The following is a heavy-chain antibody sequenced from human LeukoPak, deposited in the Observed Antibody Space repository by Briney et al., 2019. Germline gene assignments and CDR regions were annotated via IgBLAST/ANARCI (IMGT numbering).Heavy chain of an antibody. D-gene: IGHD4-23*01. V-gene: IGHV3-48*04. J-gene: IGHJ3*02. CDR3: ARDEGGNLGPDAFDI. CDR1: GFTVSTYN. CDR2: ISSSSSTI. Sequence: GGSLRLSCAASGFTVSTYNMNWVRQAPGKGLEWVSYISSSSSTIYYADSVKGRFTISRDNAKNSLYLQMNSLRAEDTAVYYCARDEGGNLGPDAFDIWGQGTMVTVSS.